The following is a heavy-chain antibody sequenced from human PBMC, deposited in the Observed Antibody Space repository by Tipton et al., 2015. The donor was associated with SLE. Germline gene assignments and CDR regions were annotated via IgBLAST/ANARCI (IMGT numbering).Heavy chain of an antibody. D-gene: IGHD2-15*01. Sequence: TLSLTCAVSGASITSSDWWSWVRQPPGKGLEYIGEIHHSGITNYNPSLQSRVTLSVDMSKNQFSLRLSSVTAADTGVYYCVKSVVVVSPRDYYYYMDVWGKGTTVTVSS. V-gene: IGHV4-4*02. CDR1: GASITSSDW. CDR3: VKSVVVVSPRDYYYYMDV. CDR2: IHHSGIT. J-gene: IGHJ6*03.